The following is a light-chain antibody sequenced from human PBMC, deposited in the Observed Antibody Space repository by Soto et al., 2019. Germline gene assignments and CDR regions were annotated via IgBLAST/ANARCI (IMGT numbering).Light chain of an antibody. J-gene: IGKJ1*01. V-gene: IGKV3-20*01. CDR3: QQYGSSPRT. Sequence: EIVLTQSPGTLSLSPGERATLCCRASQSVSSSYLAWYQQKPGQAPRLLIYDASSRATGIPDRFSGSGSGTDFTLTISRLEPEDFAVYYCQQYGSSPRTFGQGTKVEIK. CDR2: DAS. CDR1: QSVSSSY.